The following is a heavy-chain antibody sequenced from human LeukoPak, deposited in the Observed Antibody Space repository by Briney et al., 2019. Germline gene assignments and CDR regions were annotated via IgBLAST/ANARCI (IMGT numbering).Heavy chain of an antibody. V-gene: IGHV4-38-2*02. CDR2: IYYSGST. CDR1: GYSISSGYY. D-gene: IGHD6-13*01. CDR3: ARYSSSWYGRNWFDP. Sequence: ASETLSLTCTVSGYSISSGYYWGWIRQPPGKGLEWIGSIYYSGSTYYNPSLKSRVTISVDTSKNQVSLKLSSVTAADTAVYYCARYSSSWYGRNWFDPWGQGTLVTVSS. J-gene: IGHJ5*02.